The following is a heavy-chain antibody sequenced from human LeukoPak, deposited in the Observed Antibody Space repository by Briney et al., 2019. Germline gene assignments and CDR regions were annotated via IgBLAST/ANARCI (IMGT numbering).Heavy chain of an antibody. V-gene: IGHV4-59*08. D-gene: IGHD6-19*01. Sequence: SETLSLTCTVSGGSMNGFYWSWIWQPPGKGLEWIGYIYHSGSTNYNPSLKSRVTILLDTSKNQFPLRVTSVTAADTAVYYCARLQAVTGMYHFDHWGQGTLVTVSS. CDR1: GGSMNGFY. J-gene: IGHJ4*02. CDR2: IYHSGST. CDR3: ARLQAVTGMYHFDH.